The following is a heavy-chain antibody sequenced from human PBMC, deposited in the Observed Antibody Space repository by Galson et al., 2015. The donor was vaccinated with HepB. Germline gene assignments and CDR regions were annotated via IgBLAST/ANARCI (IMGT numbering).Heavy chain of an antibody. CDR2: INDDGSST. CDR3: ARSRVERTVAGTVDS. V-gene: IGHV3-74*01. Sequence: SLRLSCAASGFTFSGYWMHWVRQVPGKGLVWVSRINDDGSSTTYADSVKGRFTISRDNAKNTLFLQMNSLRAEDTAVYYCARSRVERTVAGTVDSWGQGTLVSVTS. CDR1: GFTFSGYW. D-gene: IGHD6-19*01. J-gene: IGHJ4*02.